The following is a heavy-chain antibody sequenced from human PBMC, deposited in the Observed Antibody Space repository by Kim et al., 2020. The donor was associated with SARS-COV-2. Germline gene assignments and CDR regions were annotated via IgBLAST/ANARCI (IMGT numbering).Heavy chain of an antibody. CDR2: ISYHGTDK. CDR3: AGFAYTSFPDY. J-gene: IGHJ4*02. Sequence: GGSLRLSCAASGFNFSNYAMHWVRQAPGKGLEWVAVISYHGTDKNYADSVQGRFTISRDNSKSTLYLQMNSLRTEDTALYSCAGFAYTSFPDYWGQGTLVTVSS. CDR1: GFNFSNYA. V-gene: IGHV3-30*04. D-gene: IGHD2-21*01.